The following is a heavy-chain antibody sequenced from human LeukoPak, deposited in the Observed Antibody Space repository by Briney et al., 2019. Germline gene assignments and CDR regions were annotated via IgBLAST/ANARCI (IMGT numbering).Heavy chain of an antibody. J-gene: IGHJ6*03. CDR2: INWNGGST. D-gene: IGHD6-13*01. CDR1: GFTFDDYG. V-gene: IGHV3-20*01. CDR3: ARHIAAAGSRYYYYMDV. Sequence: GGSLRLSCAASGFTFDDYGMSWVRQAPGKGLEWVSGINWNGGSTGYADPVKGRFTISRDNAKNSLYLQMNSLRAEDTALYHCARHIAAAGSRYYYYMDVWGKGTTVTVSS.